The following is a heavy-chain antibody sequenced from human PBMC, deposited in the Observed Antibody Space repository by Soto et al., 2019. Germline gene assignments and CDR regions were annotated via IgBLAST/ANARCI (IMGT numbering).Heavy chain of an antibody. CDR2: TYFRSKWYN. Sequence: SQPLTLTCAISGDSVSSNTASWNWIRQSPSRGLEWLGRTYFRSKWYNDYAVSVKSRIIINPDTSNNPFSLQLNSVTPEDTAVYFCAKGDNLGPKTGYAFDPWGQGIMVTV. CDR3: AKGDNLGPKTGYAFDP. D-gene: IGHD5-12*01. J-gene: IGHJ5*02. V-gene: IGHV6-1*01. CDR1: GDSVSSNTAS.